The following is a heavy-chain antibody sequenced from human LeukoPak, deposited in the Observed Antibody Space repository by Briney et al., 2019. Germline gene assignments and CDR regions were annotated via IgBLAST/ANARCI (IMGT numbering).Heavy chain of an antibody. J-gene: IGHJ6*03. CDR1: GGSISSYY. V-gene: IGHV4-4*07. D-gene: IGHD3-10*01. CDR3: ARNRHRLWFGELDYYYYMDV. Sequence: SETLSLTCTVSGGSISSYYWSWIRQPAGKGLEWIGRIYTSGSTNYNPSLKSRVTMSVDTSKNQFSLKLSSVTAADTAVYYCARNRHRLWFGELDYYYYMDVWGKGTTVTISS. CDR2: IYTSGST.